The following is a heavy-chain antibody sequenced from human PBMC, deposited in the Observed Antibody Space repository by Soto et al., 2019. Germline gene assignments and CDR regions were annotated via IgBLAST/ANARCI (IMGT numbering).Heavy chain of an antibody. CDR2: IYPGDSDA. J-gene: IGHJ4*02. CDR1: GYSFTSHW. Sequence: GESLKISCGVSGYSFTSHWIAWVRQRPEKGLEWIGIIYPGDSDARYSPSLQGQVSISVDRNVNTSYLHWSSLTASDTAMYYCAKDAGGGYYFDQWGQGTLVTVSS. V-gene: IGHV5-51*01. D-gene: IGHD1-26*01. CDR3: AKDAGGGYYFDQ.